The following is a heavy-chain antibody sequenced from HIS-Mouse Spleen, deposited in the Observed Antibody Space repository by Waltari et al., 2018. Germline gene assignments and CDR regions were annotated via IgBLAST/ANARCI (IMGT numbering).Heavy chain of an antibody. CDR3: ARDKAITMVRGVLDY. CDR2: IYHSGST. V-gene: IGHV4-38-2*02. D-gene: IGHD3-10*01. J-gene: IGHJ4*02. Sequence: QVQLQESGPGLVKPSETLSLTCTVSGYSFLRGSSWGWIRQPPGKGLEWIGSIYHSGSTYYTPSLKSRVTISVDTSKNQFSLKLSSVTAADTAVYYCARDKAITMVRGVLDYWGQGTLVTVSS. CDR1: GYSFLRGSS.